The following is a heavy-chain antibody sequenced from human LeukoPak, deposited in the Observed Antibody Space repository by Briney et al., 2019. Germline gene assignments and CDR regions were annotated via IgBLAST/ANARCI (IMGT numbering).Heavy chain of an antibody. CDR3: ARGRNDNGGMFFDS. D-gene: IGHD4-23*01. CDR1: GGSIRSYY. CDR2: ISYSGYT. Sequence: SETLSLTCTVSGGSIRSYYWNWIRQAPGKGLEWVGFISYSGYTSYSPSFKSRVAISVDTAKSQFSLRLNSMTAAYTAIYYCARGRNDNGGMFFDSWAQGNLVTVSS. V-gene: IGHV4-59*01. J-gene: IGHJ4*02.